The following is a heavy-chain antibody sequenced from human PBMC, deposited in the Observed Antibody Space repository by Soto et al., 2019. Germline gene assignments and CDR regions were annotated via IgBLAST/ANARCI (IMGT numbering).Heavy chain of an antibody. CDR2: IYYSGST. V-gene: IGHV4-31*11. D-gene: IGHD3-22*01. Sequence: PSETLSLTCAVYGGSFSGYYWSWIRQHPGKGLEWIGYIYYSGSTYYNPSLKSRVTISVDTSKNQFSLKLSSVTAADTAVYYCAREPNYYESLGWFDPWGQGTLVTVSS. CDR1: GGSFSGYY. CDR3: AREPNYYESLGWFDP. J-gene: IGHJ5*02.